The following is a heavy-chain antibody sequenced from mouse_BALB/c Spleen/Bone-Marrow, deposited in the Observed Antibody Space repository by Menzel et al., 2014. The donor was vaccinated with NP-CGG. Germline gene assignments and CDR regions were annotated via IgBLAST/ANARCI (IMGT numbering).Heavy chain of an antibody. J-gene: IGHJ2*01. CDR3: AREGSSPYYFDY. D-gene: IGHD1-1*01. CDR1: GYTFTSYW. Sequence: VQLQQSGAELARPGASVKLSCKASGYTFTSYWMQWVKPRPGQGLEWIGAIYPGDGDTRYTQKFKGKATLTADKSSSTAYMQLSSLASEDSAVYYCAREGSSPYYFDYWGQGTTLTVSS. CDR2: IYPGDGDT. V-gene: IGHV1-87*01.